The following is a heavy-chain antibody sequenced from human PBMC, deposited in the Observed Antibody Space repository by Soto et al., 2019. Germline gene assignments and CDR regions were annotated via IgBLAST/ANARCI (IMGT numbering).Heavy chain of an antibody. Sequence: PGESLKISCKGSVYNFGGYWIGWLRQMPVKGLEWMGIIHPGDSDTRYSPSFQGQVTIAADKSISTAYLQWRSLKASDSAIYYCERGGFIGTPPEYWGQGTKVTVSS. CDR1: VYNFGGYW. J-gene: IGHJ4*02. V-gene: IGHV5-51*01. CDR2: IHPGDSDT. D-gene: IGHD1-7*01. CDR3: ERGGFIGTPPEY.